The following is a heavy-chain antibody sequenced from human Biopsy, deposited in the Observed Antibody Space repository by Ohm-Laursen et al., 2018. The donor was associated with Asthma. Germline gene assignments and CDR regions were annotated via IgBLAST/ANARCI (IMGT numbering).Heavy chain of an antibody. CDR2: ISSSGTTI. J-gene: IGHJ2*01. V-gene: IGHV3-11*01. D-gene: IGHD3-9*01. CDR1: GGSISSSSYY. Sequence: LSLTCTVSGGSISSSSYYWGWIRQAPGKGLEWVSYISSSGTTIFNADSVKGRFTISRDNAKNSLYLQMNSLRAEDTAVYYCAREKAYSDILTAYYNGWYFDLWGRGTLVTVSS. CDR3: AREKAYSDILTAYYNGWYFDL.